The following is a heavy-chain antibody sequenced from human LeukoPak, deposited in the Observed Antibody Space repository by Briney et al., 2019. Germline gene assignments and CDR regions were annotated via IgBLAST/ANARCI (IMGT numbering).Heavy chain of an antibody. Sequence: EGSLRLSCAASGFTFSSYGMHWVRQAPGKGLEWVAVIWYDGSNKYYADSVKGRFTISRDNSKNTLYLQMNSLRAEDTAVYYCARDMEELVVEDYYYYMDVWGKGTTVTVSS. V-gene: IGHV3-33*01. D-gene: IGHD2-8*02. CDR1: GFTFSSYG. J-gene: IGHJ6*03. CDR2: IWYDGSNK. CDR3: ARDMEELVVEDYYYYMDV.